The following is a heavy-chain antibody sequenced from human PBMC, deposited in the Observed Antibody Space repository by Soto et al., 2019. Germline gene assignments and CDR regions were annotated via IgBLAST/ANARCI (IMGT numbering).Heavy chain of an antibody. V-gene: IGHV4-59*12. CDR3: AREARSGSDLDY. J-gene: IGHJ4*02. D-gene: IGHD5-12*01. CDR1: GGSISSYY. Sequence: SETLSLTCTVSGGSISSYYWSWIRQPPGKGLEWIGYIYFRGSTSYNPSLKSRVTISVDTSKNQFSLKLRSVTAADTAVYYCAREARSGSDLDYWGQGTLVTVSS. CDR2: IYFRGST.